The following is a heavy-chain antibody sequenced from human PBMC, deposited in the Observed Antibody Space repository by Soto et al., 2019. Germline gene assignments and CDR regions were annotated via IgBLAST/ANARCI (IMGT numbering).Heavy chain of an antibody. Sequence: PSETLSLTCTVSGGSISNYYWSWIRQPPGKGLEWIGYIYYSGSTNYNPSLKSRVTISVDTSKNQFSLKLSSVTAADTAVSYCAREQQQLSPFSFDIWGQGTMVTVSS. J-gene: IGHJ3*02. V-gene: IGHV4-59*01. CDR3: AREQQQLSPFSFDI. CDR2: IYYSGST. D-gene: IGHD6-13*01. CDR1: GGSISNYY.